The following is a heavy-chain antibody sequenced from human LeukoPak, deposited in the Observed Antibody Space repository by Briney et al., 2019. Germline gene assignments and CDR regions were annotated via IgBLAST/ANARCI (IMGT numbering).Heavy chain of an antibody. D-gene: IGHD4-17*01. J-gene: IGHJ4*02. Sequence: GGSLRLSCAASGFTFSSIAMTWVRQAPGKGLQWVSTISGSGGSTYYADSVKGRFTISRDNSKNTLYLQMNSLRAEDTAIYYCAKYGDYWGDYWGQGTLVTVSS. CDR2: ISGSGGST. V-gene: IGHV3-23*01. CDR3: AKYGDYWGDY. CDR1: GFTFSSIA.